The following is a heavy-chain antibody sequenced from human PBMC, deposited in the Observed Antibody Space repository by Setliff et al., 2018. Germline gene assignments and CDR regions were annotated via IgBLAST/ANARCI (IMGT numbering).Heavy chain of an antibody. J-gene: IGHJ4*02. CDR1: GDSISNYY. Sequence: PSETLSLTCTVSGDSISNYYWNWIRQPAGKGLEWIGRIYVTESTKYNPSLKSRVTLSIDTSKNQFSLKLSSVTAADAALYYCAASRAYTGAVEEWFLLKTFDFWGQGTLVTVSS. CDR2: IYVTEST. CDR3: AASRAYTGAVEEWFLLKTFDF. V-gene: IGHV4-4*07. D-gene: IGHD3-10*01.